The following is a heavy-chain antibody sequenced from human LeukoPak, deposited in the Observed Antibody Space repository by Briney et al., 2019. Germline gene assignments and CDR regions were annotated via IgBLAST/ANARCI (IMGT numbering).Heavy chain of an antibody. J-gene: IGHJ4*02. CDR3: ATDTPETAAFDY. CDR1: GFSFSTYS. CDR2: IVGSSSNM. D-gene: IGHD1-1*01. V-gene: IGHV3-48*04. Sequence: GGSLRLSCTAPGFSFSTYSMNWVRQAPGKGLEWVSYIVGSSSNMYYADSVKGRFTISRDNAKNSLYLQMGSLRAEDTAVYYCATDTPETAAFDYWGQGTLVTVSS.